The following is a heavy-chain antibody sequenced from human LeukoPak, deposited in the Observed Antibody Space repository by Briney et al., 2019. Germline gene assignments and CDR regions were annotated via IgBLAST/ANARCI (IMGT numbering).Heavy chain of an antibody. CDR2: ISSTGGTI. J-gene: IGHJ3*02. D-gene: IGHD2-15*01. CDR1: GFGFKNYG. Sequence: GGSLRLSCVGSGFGFKNYGIHWVRQAPGKGLEWVSFISSTGGTIYYADSVKGRFTVSRDNGKNSLLLQMNSLRAEDTALYYCARGYSRAAFDIWGRGQWSPSLQ. CDR3: ARGYSRAAFDI. V-gene: IGHV3-48*01.